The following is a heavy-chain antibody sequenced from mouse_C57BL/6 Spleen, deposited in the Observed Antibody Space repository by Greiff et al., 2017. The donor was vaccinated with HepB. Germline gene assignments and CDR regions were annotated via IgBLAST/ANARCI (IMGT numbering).Heavy chain of an antibody. CDR1: GYTFTDYE. D-gene: IGHD1-1*01. Sequence: VQRVESGAELVRPGASVTLSCKASGYTFTDYEMHWVKQTPVHGLEWIGAIDPETGGTAYNQKFKGKAILTADKSSSTAYMELRSLTSEDSAVYYCTRRTSSSSWYFDVWGTGTTVTVSS. J-gene: IGHJ1*03. V-gene: IGHV1-15*01. CDR3: TRRTSSSSWYFDV. CDR2: IDPETGGT.